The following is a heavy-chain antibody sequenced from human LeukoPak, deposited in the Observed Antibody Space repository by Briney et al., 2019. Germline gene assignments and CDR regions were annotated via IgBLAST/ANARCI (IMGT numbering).Heavy chain of an antibody. CDR3: TTDPGDYEIY. D-gene: IGHD4-17*01. V-gene: IGHV3-15*01. CDR1: GLTFKNAW. CDR2: IKSKTDGGTV. Sequence: PGGSLRLSCAASGLTFKNAWMSWVRQAPGEGLEWVGRIKSKTDGGTVDYAPPVKGRFTISRDDSRNTLSLEMNSLKTEDTAMYYCTTDPGDYEIYWGQGTLVTVSS. J-gene: IGHJ4*02.